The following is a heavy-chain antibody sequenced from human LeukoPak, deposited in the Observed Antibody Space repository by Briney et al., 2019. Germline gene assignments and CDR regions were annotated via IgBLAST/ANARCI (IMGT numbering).Heavy chain of an antibody. Sequence: ASVKVSCKASGYTFTGYYIHWVRQAPGQGLEWMGWINPNSGGTNYAQKFQGRVTMTRDTSISPAYMEMSRLRSDDTAVYYCAIASPRYYYDSSGYYGYWGQGTLVTVSS. CDR3: AIASPRYYYDSSGYYGY. CDR1: GYTFTGYY. V-gene: IGHV1-2*02. D-gene: IGHD3-22*01. CDR2: INPNSGGT. J-gene: IGHJ4*02.